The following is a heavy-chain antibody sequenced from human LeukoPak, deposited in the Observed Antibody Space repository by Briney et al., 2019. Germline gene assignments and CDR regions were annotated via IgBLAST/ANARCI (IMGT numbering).Heavy chain of an antibody. V-gene: IGHV1-18*01. CDR3: ARDNGPPAAILHYYYYYYMDV. CDR1: GYTFTSYG. J-gene: IGHJ6*03. Sequence: ASVKVSCKASGYTFTSYGISWVRQARGQGLEWMGWISAYNGNTNYAQKLQGRVTMTTDTSTSTAYMELRSLRSDDTAVYYCARDNGPPAAILHYYYYYYMDVWGKGTTVTVSS. D-gene: IGHD2-2*01. CDR2: ISAYNGNT.